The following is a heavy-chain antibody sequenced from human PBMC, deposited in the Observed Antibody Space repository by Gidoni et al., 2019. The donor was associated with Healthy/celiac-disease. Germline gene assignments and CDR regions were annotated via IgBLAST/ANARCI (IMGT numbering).Heavy chain of an antibody. V-gene: IGHV3-21*01. CDR1: GFTFSSYS. D-gene: IGHD1-26*01. J-gene: IGHJ4*02. CDR2: ISSSSSYI. Sequence: EVQLVESGGGLVKPGGSLSLSCSASGFTFSSYSMNWVRQAPGKGLEWVSSISSSSSYIYYADSVKGRFTISRDNAKNSLYLQMNSLRAEDTAVYYCARDPGATSYWGQGTLVTVSS. CDR3: ARDPGATSY.